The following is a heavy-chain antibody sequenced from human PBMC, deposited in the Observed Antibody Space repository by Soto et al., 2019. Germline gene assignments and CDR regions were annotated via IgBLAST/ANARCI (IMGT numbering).Heavy chain of an antibody. V-gene: IGHV3-21*01. J-gene: IGHJ6*03. Sequence: EVQLVESGGGLVKPGGSLRLSCAASGFTFSSYSMNWFRQAPGKGLEWVSSISSSSSYIYYADSVKGRFTISRDNAKNSLYMQRNSRRAEDTAVYYCAREDMTTVSQNQYYYYYYMDVWGKGTTVTVSS. CDR1: GFTFSSYS. CDR3: AREDMTTVSQNQYYYYYYMDV. D-gene: IGHD4-17*01. CDR2: ISSSSSYI.